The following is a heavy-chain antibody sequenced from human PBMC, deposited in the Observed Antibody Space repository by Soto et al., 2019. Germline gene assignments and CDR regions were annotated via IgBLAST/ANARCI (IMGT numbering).Heavy chain of an antibody. Sequence: PGGSLRLSCAASGFTFSSYAMSWVRQAPGKGLEWVSAISGSGGSTYYADSVKGRFTISRDNSKNTLYLQMNSLRAEDTAVYYCAKDSRWSPQFWKNYYGMDVWGQGTTVTVSS. V-gene: IGHV3-23*01. D-gene: IGHD3-3*01. CDR3: AKDSRWSPQFWKNYYGMDV. CDR1: GFTFSSYA. J-gene: IGHJ6*02. CDR2: ISGSGGST.